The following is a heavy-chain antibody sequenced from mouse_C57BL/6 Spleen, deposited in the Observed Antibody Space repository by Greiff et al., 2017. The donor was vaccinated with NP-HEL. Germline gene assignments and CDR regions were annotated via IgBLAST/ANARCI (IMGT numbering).Heavy chain of an antibody. CDR2: IYPGDGDT. CDR1: GYAFSSSW. Sequence: LVEPGASVKISCKASGYAFSSSWMNWVKQRPGKGLEWIGRIYPGDGDTNYNGKFKGKATLTADKSSSTAYMQLSSLTSEDSAVYFCAREDYGSSYAWFAYWGQGTLVTVSA. J-gene: IGHJ3*01. CDR3: AREDYGSSYAWFAY. D-gene: IGHD1-1*01. V-gene: IGHV1-82*01.